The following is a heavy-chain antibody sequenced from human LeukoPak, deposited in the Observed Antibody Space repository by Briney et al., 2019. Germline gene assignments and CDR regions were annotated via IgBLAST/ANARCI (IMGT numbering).Heavy chain of an antibody. CDR1: GGSISSSSYY. J-gene: IGHJ3*02. D-gene: IGHD2-2*01. Sequence: SETLSLTCTVSGGSISSSSYYWGWIRQPPGKGLGWIGSIYYSGSTYYNPSLKSRVTISVDTSKNQFSLKLSSVTAADTAVYYCARRVVVVPAAPGAFDIWGQGTMVTVSS. CDR3: ARRVVVVPAAPGAFDI. CDR2: IYYSGST. V-gene: IGHV4-39*01.